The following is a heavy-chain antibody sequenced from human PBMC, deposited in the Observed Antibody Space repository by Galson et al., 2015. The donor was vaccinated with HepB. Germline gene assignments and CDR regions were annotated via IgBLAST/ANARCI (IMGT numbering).Heavy chain of an antibody. Sequence: SLRLSCAASGFTFSSYAMSWVRQAPGKGLEWVSAISGSGGSTYYADSVKGRFTISRDNSKNTLYLQMNSLRAEDTAVYYCAKDPNYDFWSGYYDRYFDYWGQGTLVTVSS. J-gene: IGHJ4*02. CDR3: AKDPNYDFWSGYYDRYFDY. V-gene: IGHV3-23*01. CDR1: GFTFSSYA. D-gene: IGHD3-3*01. CDR2: ISGSGGST.